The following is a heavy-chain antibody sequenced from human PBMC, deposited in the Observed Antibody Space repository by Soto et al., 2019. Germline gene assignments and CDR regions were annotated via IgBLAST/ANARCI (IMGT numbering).Heavy chain of an antibody. V-gene: IGHV4-61*01. D-gene: IGHD2-15*01. CDR1: GGSVSSGSYY. CDR2: IYYSGST. Sequence: SETLSLTCTVSGGSVSSGSYYWSWIRQPPGKGLEWIGYIYYSGSTNYNPSLKSRVTISVDTSKNQFSLKLSSVTAADTAVYYCARDRGVVVVAEQSSAGFDYWGQGTLVTVSS. CDR3: ARDRGVVVVAEQSSAGFDY. J-gene: IGHJ4*02.